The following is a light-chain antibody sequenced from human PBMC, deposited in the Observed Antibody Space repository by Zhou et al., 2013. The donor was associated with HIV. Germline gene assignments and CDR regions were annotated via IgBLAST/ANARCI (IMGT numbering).Light chain of an antibody. Sequence: DIQMTQSPSTLSASLGDRVTITCRASQSVSWWLAWYQQKPGKAPKLLIYKVSSLDSGVPSRFSGSGSGTEFTLTISSLQPEDIATYYCEQYNSYPGTFGQGTKLEIK. CDR1: QSVSWW. CDR2: KVS. CDR3: EQYNSYPGT. J-gene: IGKJ2*01. V-gene: IGKV1-5*03.